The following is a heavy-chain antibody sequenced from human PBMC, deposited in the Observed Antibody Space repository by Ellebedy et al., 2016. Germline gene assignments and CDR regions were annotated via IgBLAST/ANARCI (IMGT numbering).Heavy chain of an antibody. J-gene: IGHJ3*01. Sequence: GSLRLSCTVSSDSVSNYYWNWMRRPPGKGLEWIGFVFHTGTTSYNPSLRGRVSMSVDTSKNQFSLRLTSVTAADTAVYYCAKWNGDWHAFDVWGQGTMVTVSS. V-gene: IGHV4-59*02. CDR3: AKWNGDWHAFDV. CDR1: SDSVSNYY. D-gene: IGHD1-1*01. CDR2: VFHTGTT.